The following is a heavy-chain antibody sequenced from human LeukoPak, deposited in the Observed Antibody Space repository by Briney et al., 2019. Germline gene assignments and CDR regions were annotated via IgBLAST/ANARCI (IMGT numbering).Heavy chain of an antibody. CDR2: IKQDGSEK. J-gene: IGHJ6*03. V-gene: IGHV3-7*01. D-gene: IGHD3-9*01. CDR3: ARVHYDILTGYYRRYYYYMDV. CDR1: GFTFSSYW. Sequence: GGSLRLSCAASGFTFSSYWMSWVRQAPGKGLEWVANIKQDGSEKYYVDSVKGRFTISRDNAKNSLYLQMNSLRAEDTAVYDCARVHYDILTGYYRRYYYYMDVWGKGTTVTISS.